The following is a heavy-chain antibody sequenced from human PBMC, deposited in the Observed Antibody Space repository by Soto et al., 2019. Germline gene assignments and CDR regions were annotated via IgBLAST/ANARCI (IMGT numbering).Heavy chain of an antibody. J-gene: IGHJ4*02. CDR3: ARRIGSGSYYSDDY. CDR1: GYTFTSYD. Sequence: ASVKVSCKASGYTFTSYDINWVRQATGQGLEWMGWMNPNSGNTGYAQKFQGRVTMTRNTSINTAYMELSSLRSEDTAVYYCARRIGSGSYYSDDYWGQGTLVTVSS. V-gene: IGHV1-8*01. CDR2: MNPNSGNT. D-gene: IGHD3-10*01.